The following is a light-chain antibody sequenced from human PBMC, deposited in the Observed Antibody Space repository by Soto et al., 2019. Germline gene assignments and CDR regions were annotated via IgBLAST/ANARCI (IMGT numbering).Light chain of an antibody. CDR3: STWDASLSGRV. V-gene: IGLV1-47*02. CDR2: SDD. CDR1: SSNIGNNF. J-gene: IGLJ3*02. Sequence: QSVLTQPPSASGTPGQKVTISCSGASSNIGNNFVSWYQQVPGTAPKLLIYSDDQRPSGVPDRVSGSKSGTSAPLAISGLRSEDEADYYCSTWDASLSGRVFGGGTKVTVL.